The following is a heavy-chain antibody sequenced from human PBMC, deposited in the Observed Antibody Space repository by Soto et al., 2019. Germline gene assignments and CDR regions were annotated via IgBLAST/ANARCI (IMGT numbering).Heavy chain of an antibody. Sequence: GASVKVSCKASGGTFSSYAISWVRQAPGQGLEWMGGIIPIFGTANYAQKFQGRVTITADESTSTAYMELSSLRSEDTAVYYCAKQAVAGSENGFAYWGQGTLVTVSS. J-gene: IGHJ4*02. CDR3: AKQAVAGSENGFAY. D-gene: IGHD6-19*01. V-gene: IGHV1-69*13. CDR1: GGTFSSYA. CDR2: IIPIFGTA.